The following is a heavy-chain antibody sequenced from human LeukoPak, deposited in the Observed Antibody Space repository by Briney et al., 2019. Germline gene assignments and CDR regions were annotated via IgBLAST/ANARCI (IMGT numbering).Heavy chain of an antibody. Sequence: GGSLRLSCAASGFTFSSYGMHWVRQAPGKGLELVAFIRYDGSNKYYADSVKGRFTISRDNSKNTLYLQMNSLRVEDTAVYYCATLPYYYDSSGSYYFDYWGQGTLVTVSS. D-gene: IGHD3-22*01. V-gene: IGHV3-30*02. CDR3: ATLPYYYDSSGSYYFDY. J-gene: IGHJ4*02. CDR2: IRYDGSNK. CDR1: GFTFSSYG.